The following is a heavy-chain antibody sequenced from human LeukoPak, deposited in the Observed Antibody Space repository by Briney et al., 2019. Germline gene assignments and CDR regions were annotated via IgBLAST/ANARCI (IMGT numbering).Heavy chain of an antibody. D-gene: IGHD4-17*01. CDR3: ARVGDCGDYGAFDI. CDR1: GGTFSSYA. J-gene: IGHJ3*02. V-gene: IGHV1-69*04. CDR2: IIPILGIA. Sequence: ASVKVSCKASGGTFSSYAISWVRQAPGQGLEWMGRIIPILGIANYAQKFQGRVTITADESTSTAYMELSSLRSEDTAVYYCARVGDCGDYGAFDIWGQGTMVTVSS.